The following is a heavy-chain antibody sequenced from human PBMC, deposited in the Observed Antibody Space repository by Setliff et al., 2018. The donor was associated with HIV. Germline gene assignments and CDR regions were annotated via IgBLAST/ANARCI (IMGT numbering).Heavy chain of an antibody. CDR1: GYTFTSYY. Sequence: GASVKVSCKASGYTFTSYYIHWVRQAPGQGLEWMGVIHPSGGSTSYAQSFQDRVTMTRDTSTSTVYMELSSLRSDDTAVYYCARVRVGATPLDYWGQGTLVTVSS. D-gene: IGHD1-26*01. CDR3: ARVRVGATPLDY. J-gene: IGHJ4*02. V-gene: IGHV1-46*01. CDR2: IHPSGGST.